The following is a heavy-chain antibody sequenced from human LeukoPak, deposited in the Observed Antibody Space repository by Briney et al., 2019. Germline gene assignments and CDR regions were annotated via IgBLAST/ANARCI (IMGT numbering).Heavy chain of an antibody. CDR1: GGSFSGYY. D-gene: IGHD3-9*01. V-gene: IGHV4-34*01. CDR2: INHSAST. J-gene: IGHJ4*02. CDR3: ARGDILTGYSN. Sequence: SETLSLTCAVYGGSFSGYYWSWIRQPPGKGLEWIGEINHSASTHYNPSLKSRVTMSVDTSKNQFSLKLSSVTAADTAVYYCARGDILTGYSNWGQGTLVTVSS.